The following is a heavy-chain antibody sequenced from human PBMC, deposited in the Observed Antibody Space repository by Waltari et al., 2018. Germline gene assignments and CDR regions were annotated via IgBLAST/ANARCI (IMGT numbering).Heavy chain of an antibody. Sequence: QVQLVQSGAEVKKPGSSVKVSCKASGGTFSSYAISWVRQAPGQGLEWKGGIIPIFGTANYAQKFQGRVTITADESTSTAYMELSSLRSEDTAVYYCASGPPNSGYYYGPFDYWGQGTLVTVSS. J-gene: IGHJ4*02. D-gene: IGHD3-22*01. V-gene: IGHV1-69*12. CDR2: IIPIFGTA. CDR1: GGTFSSYA. CDR3: ASGPPNSGYYYGPFDY.